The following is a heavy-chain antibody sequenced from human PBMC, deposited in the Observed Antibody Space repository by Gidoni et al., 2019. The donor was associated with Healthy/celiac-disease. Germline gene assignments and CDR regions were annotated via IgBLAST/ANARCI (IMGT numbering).Heavy chain of an antibody. Sequence: EVQLLESGGGLVQPGGSLRLSRAASGFPFSSYAMSWVRQAPGKGLEWVSAISGSGGSTYYADSVKGRFTISRDNSKNTLYLQMNSLRAEDTAVYYCAKPLRGYDRHYGMDVWGQGTTVTVSS. D-gene: IGHD5-12*01. J-gene: IGHJ6*02. CDR3: AKPLRGYDRHYGMDV. CDR1: GFPFSSYA. CDR2: ISGSGGST. V-gene: IGHV3-23*01.